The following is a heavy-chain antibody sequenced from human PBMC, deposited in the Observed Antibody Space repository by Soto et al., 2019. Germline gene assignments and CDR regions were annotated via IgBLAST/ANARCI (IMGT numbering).Heavy chain of an antibody. V-gene: IGHV3-48*01. D-gene: IGHD6-19*01. CDR1: GFTFSTYS. Sequence: GGSLRLSCAASGFTFSTYSMNWVRQAPGKGLEWVSSISSSSTIYYADSVKGRFTISRDDVQNSLYLQMHSLRAEDTAVYYCARERGSGWTFDYWGQGTLVTVSS. CDR3: ARERGSGWTFDY. J-gene: IGHJ4*02. CDR2: ISSSSTI.